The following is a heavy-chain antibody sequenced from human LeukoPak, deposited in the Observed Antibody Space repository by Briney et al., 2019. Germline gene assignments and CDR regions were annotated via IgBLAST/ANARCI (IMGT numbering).Heavy chain of an antibody. CDR1: GFTFDDYA. V-gene: IGHV3-9*01. J-gene: IGHJ5*01. Sequence: PGGSLRLSCAASGFTFDDYAMHWVRQAPGKGLEWVSGINWNSGYIDYADSVKGRFTISRDNARRTLHLQMNSLRADDTALYYCVRGVVGAHSWFDFWGQGTLVAVSS. CDR2: INWNSGYI. D-gene: IGHD2-21*01. CDR3: VRGVVGAHSWFDF.